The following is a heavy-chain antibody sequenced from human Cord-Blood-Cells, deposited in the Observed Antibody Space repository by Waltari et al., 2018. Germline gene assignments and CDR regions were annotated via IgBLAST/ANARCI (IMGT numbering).Heavy chain of an antibody. Sequence: QVPLQQWGAGLLKPSETLSLTCAVYGGSFSCYYWRWIRQPPGKGLEWIGEINHSGSTNYNPSLKSRVTISVDTSKNQFSLKLSSVTAADTAVYYCARGRAYNWNYRPFDIWGQGTMVTVSS. CDR1: GGSFSCYY. J-gene: IGHJ3*02. V-gene: IGHV4-34*01. D-gene: IGHD1-7*01. CDR2: INHSGST. CDR3: ARGRAYNWNYRPFDI.